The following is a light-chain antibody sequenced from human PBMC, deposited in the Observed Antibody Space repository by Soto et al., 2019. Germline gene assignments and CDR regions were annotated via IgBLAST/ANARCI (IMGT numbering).Light chain of an antibody. Sequence: DIQMNQSPSSLSASVGDRVTITCQASQDISNYLNWYQQKPGKAPKLLIYDASTLETGVPSRFSGSGSGTDFTFTLNGLQPEDIATYYCQHYDNLPPTFGGGTKVEIK. V-gene: IGKV1-33*01. CDR2: DAS. J-gene: IGKJ4*01. CDR1: QDISNY. CDR3: QHYDNLPPT.